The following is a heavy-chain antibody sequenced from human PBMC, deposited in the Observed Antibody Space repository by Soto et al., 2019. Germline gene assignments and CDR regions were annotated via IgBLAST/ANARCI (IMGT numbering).Heavy chain of an antibody. CDR2: IYYSGST. V-gene: IGHV4-31*03. Sequence: QVQLQESGPGLVKPSQTLSLTCTVSGGSISSGGYYWCWIRQHPGKGLEWIGYIYYSGSTYYNPSLKSRVTISVDTSKNQFSLKLSSVTAADTAVYYCARTSTRRLSYGMDVWGQGTTVTVSS. J-gene: IGHJ6*02. CDR3: ARTSTRRLSYGMDV. CDR1: GGSISSGGYY.